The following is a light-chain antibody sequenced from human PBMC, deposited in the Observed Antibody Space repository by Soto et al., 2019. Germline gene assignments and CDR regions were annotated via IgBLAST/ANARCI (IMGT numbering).Light chain of an antibody. J-gene: IGLJ1*01. CDR2: ANT. V-gene: IGLV1-40*01. CDR1: SSNIGAGYD. CDR3: QSYDSSLSGFYV. Sequence: SSSNIGAGYDVHWYQQLPGRAPKLLIYANTNRPSGVPDRFSGSRSGTSASLAITGLQAEDEADYSCQSYDSSLSGFYVFGTGTKVTVL.